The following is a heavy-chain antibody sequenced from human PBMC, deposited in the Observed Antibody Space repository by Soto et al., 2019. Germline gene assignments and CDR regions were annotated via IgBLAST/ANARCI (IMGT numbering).Heavy chain of an antibody. Sequence: GASVKVSCKASGGTFSSYAISWVRQAPGQGLEWMGGIIPIFGTANYAQKFQGRVTITADESTSKAYMELSSLRSEDTAVYYCARDFGHYYDSSGHAFDIWGQGTMVTVSS. CDR3: ARDFGHYYDSSGHAFDI. V-gene: IGHV1-69*13. CDR2: IIPIFGTA. J-gene: IGHJ3*02. CDR1: GGTFSSYA. D-gene: IGHD3-22*01.